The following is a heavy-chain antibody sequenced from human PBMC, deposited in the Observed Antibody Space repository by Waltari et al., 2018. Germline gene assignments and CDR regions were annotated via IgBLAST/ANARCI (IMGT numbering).Heavy chain of an antibody. J-gene: IGHJ4*02. Sequence: EVQLVESGGGLVQPGGSLRLSCAASGFTFSSYAMSWVRQAPGKGLEWVSAISGSGGSTYYADSVKGRFTISRDNSKNTLYLQMNSLRAEDTAVYYCAKGGKGIPGLYCTNGVCLEDYWGQGTLVTVSS. D-gene: IGHD2-8*01. CDR3: AKGGKGIPGLYCTNGVCLEDY. CDR1: GFTFSSYA. CDR2: ISGSGGST. V-gene: IGHV3-23*04.